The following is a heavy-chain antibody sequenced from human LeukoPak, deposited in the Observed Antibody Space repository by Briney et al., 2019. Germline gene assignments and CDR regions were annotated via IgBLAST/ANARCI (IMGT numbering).Heavy chain of an antibody. Sequence: GSLRLSCAASGFTFSSYAMHWVRQAPGKGLEWVAVISYDGSNKYYADSVKGRFTISRDNSKNTLYLQMNSLRAEDTAVYYCARNWGSYRYYPTFDYWGQGTLVTVSS. CDR3: ARNWGSYRYYPTFDY. CDR1: GFTFSSYA. D-gene: IGHD3-16*02. V-gene: IGHV3-30-3*01. CDR2: ISYDGSNK. J-gene: IGHJ4*02.